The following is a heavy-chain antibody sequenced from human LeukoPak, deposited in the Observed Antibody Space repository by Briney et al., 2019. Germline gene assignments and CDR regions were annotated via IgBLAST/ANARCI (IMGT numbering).Heavy chain of an antibody. CDR3: ARGYIDDLGYSPRSSFDS. J-gene: IGHJ4*02. Sequence: GGYLRLYCAASGFSFSSNRMNWDRQAQGLGLEWVSYLSSSSRSSEIFYAESVKVRFTISRDNTKNSLFLQMNSLVAEDTAVYYCARGYIDDLGYSPRSSFDSWGQGSLVTVSS. CDR2: LSSSSRSSEI. D-gene: IGHD3-22*01. CDR1: GFSFSSNR. V-gene: IGHV3-21*01.